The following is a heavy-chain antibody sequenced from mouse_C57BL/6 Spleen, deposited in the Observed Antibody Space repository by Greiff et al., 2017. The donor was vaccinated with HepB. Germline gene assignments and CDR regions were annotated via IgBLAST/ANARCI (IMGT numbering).Heavy chain of an antibody. CDR3: AREEGGDSSGPFAY. Sequence: QVQLQQPGAELVKPGASVKMSCKASGYTFTSYWITWVKQRPGQGLEWIGDIYPGSGSTNYNEKFKSKATLTVDTSSSTAYMQLSSLTSEDSAVYYCAREEGGDSSGPFAYWGKGTLVTVSA. D-gene: IGHD3-2*02. CDR2: IYPGSGST. V-gene: IGHV1-55*01. CDR1: GYTFTSYW. J-gene: IGHJ3*01.